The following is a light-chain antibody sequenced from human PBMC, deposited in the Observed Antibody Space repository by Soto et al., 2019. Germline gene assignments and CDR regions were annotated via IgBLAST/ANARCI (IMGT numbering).Light chain of an antibody. CDR3: SLYTSENTYV. CDR2: EAS. CDR1: STDFVSYNR. Sequence: QSVLTQPASVSGSPGQSITISCTGTSTDFVSYNRVSWYQQPPGTAPKPIIYEASNRPSGVPDRFSGSKSGNTASLTISGLQAADEGDYYCSLYTSENTYVFGTGTKVTVL. V-gene: IGLV2-18*01. J-gene: IGLJ1*01.